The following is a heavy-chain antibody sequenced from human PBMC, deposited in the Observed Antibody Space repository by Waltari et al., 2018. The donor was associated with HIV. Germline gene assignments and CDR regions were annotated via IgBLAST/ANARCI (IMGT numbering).Heavy chain of an antibody. CDR3: ARHRPSNYGSGSYYPFDY. Sequence: QLQLQESGPGLVKPSETLSLTCTVSGGSISSSSYYWGWIRQPPGKGLAWIGGIYYRGLTHYTPSLKSRVTIAVDTSKNQFSLKLSSVTAADTAVYYCARHRPSNYGSGSYYPFDYWGQGTLVTVSS. D-gene: IGHD3-10*01. J-gene: IGHJ4*02. CDR2: IYYRGLT. V-gene: IGHV4-39*01. CDR1: GGSISSSSYY.